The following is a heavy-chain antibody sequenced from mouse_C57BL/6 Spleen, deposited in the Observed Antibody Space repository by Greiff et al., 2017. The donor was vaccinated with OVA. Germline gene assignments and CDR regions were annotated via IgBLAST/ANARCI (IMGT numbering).Heavy chain of an antibody. V-gene: IGHV1-61*01. CDR2: IYPSDSET. CDR1: GYTFTSYW. J-gene: IGHJ1*03. Sequence: QVQLKQPGAELVRPGSSVKLSCKASGYTFTSYWMDWVKQRPGQGLEWIGNIYPSDSETHYNQKFKDKATLTVDKSSSTAYMQLSSLTSEDSAVYYCASRDYYGSSYGYFDVWGTGTTVTVSS. D-gene: IGHD1-1*01. CDR3: ASRDYYGSSYGYFDV.